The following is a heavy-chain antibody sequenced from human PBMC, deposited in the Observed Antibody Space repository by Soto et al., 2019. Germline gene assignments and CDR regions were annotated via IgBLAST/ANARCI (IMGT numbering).Heavy chain of an antibody. CDR1: GYTLTELA. J-gene: IGHJ4*02. V-gene: IGHV1-24*01. CDR2: FDPEDGKI. D-gene: IGHD3-22*01. Sequence: ASVKVSCKVSGYTLTELAMHWVRQAPGKGLEWMGGFDPEDGKIIYAQKFQGRVTMTEDTSADTAYMEVSSLRSEDTAVYYCATDYYDSSGSNFAYWGRGTLVPV. CDR3: ATDYYDSSGSNFAY.